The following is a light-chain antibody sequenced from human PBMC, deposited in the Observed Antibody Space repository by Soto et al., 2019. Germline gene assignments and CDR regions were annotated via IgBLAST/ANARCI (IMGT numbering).Light chain of an antibody. J-gene: IGLJ3*02. CDR2: YDD. Sequence: QSVLTQPPSVSAGPGQRVTISCSGSTSNIGKNTVNWYQQLPGEAPKLFIYYDDLLASGVSDRFSGSKSGTSASLAISGLQSEDEADYYCGAWDDTLNGWVFDGGTQLTVL. CDR3: GAWDDTLNGWV. CDR1: TSNIGKNT. V-gene: IGLV1-36*01.